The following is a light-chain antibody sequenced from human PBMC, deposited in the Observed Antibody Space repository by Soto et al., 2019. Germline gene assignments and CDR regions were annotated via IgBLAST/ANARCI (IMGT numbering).Light chain of an antibody. J-gene: IGKJ4*01. CDR2: GAS. Sequence: EIVLTQSPGTLSLSPGERATLSCRASQSVANDYLAWYQQKPGQSPRLLLYGASSRATGIPDRFSGSGSGKHLTLTISRLEPDDFAVYYCQQYGGSPLVTFGGGTKVEIK. CDR3: QQYGGSPLVT. V-gene: IGKV3-20*01. CDR1: QSVANDY.